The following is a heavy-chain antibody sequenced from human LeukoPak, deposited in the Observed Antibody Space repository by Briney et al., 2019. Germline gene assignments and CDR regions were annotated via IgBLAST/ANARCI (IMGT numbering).Heavy chain of an antibody. V-gene: IGHV1-69*13. Sequence: ASVKVSCKASGGTFSSYAISWVRQAPGQGLEWMGGIIPIFGTANYAQKFQGRVTITADESTSTAYMELSSLRSEDTAVYYCARGLETYYDILTGYRYWGQETLVTVSS. J-gene: IGHJ4*02. CDR1: GGTFSSYA. D-gene: IGHD3-9*01. CDR2: IIPIFGTA. CDR3: ARGLETYYDILTGYRY.